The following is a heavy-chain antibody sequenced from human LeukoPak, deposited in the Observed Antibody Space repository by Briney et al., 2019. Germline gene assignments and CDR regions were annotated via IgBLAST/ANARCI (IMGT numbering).Heavy chain of an antibody. CDR2: INPNSGGT. Sequence: AASMKVSCKASGYIFTSYGVSWVRQAPGQGLEGMGRINPNSGGTNYAQKFQGRVTMTRDTSISTAYMELSRLRSDDTAVYYCARDLKGDYYFDYWGQGTLVTVSS. J-gene: IGHJ4*02. CDR3: ARDLKGDYYFDY. CDR1: GYIFTSYG. V-gene: IGHV1-2*06.